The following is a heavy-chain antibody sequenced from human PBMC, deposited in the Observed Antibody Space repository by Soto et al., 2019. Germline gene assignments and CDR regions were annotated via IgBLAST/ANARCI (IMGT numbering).Heavy chain of an antibody. D-gene: IGHD7-27*01. V-gene: IGHV4-59*11. CDR1: GGSISNHY. J-gene: IGHJ4*02. Sequence: QVQLQESGPGLVKPSETLSLTCTVSGGSISNHYWSWIRQPPGKGLEWIGYIYYNGNTNYNPSLKSRVTMSVDTSKNQISVRLSSVTAADTAVYYCARANWYSEYWGQGTLVTVSS. CDR3: ARANWYSEY. CDR2: IYYNGNT.